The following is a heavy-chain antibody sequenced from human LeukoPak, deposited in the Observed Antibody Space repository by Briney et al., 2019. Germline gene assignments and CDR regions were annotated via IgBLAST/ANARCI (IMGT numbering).Heavy chain of an antibody. CDR3: ARDHRSSWSPDAFDI. CDR1: GFIFSSNY. CDR2: IYSGGNT. J-gene: IGHJ3*02. D-gene: IGHD6-13*01. Sequence: GGSLRLSCAASGFIFSSNYMSWVRQAPGKGLEWVSVIYSGGNTYYADSVKGRFTISRDNSKNTLYLQMNSLRAEDTAVYYCARDHRSSWSPDAFDIWGQGTMVTVSS. V-gene: IGHV3-53*01.